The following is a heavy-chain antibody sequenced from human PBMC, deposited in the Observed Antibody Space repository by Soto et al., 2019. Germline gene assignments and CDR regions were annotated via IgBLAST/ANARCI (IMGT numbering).Heavy chain of an antibody. CDR2: LSYDGNNI. CDR1: GFTFSNYA. CDR3: ARGPIGDAAMVTNYFDY. Sequence: QVQLVESGGGVVQPGRSLRLSCAASGFTFSNYAIHWVRQAPGKGLEWVAVLSYDGNNIHYADSVKGRFTVSRDNSKNTLLLQMNSLRPEDTALYYCARGPIGDAAMVTNYFDYWGQGTLVTVSS. J-gene: IGHJ4*02. V-gene: IGHV3-30-3*01. D-gene: IGHD5-18*01.